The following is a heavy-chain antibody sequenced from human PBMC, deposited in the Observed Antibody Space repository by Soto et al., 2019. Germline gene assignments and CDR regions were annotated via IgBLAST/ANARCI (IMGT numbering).Heavy chain of an antibody. V-gene: IGHV4-61*01. CDR1: GGSVSSVSYY. CDR2: IYYSGTT. CDR3: ARGDYGDYGWFDP. D-gene: IGHD4-17*01. Sequence: QVQLQESGPGLVKPSETLSLTCTVSGGSVSSVSYYWSWMRQPPGKGLEWIGYIYYSGTTHYNPSLKSRVTISVDPSKNQFYLKLRSVTATDTAVYSCARGDYGDYGWFDPWGQGTLVTVSS. J-gene: IGHJ5*02.